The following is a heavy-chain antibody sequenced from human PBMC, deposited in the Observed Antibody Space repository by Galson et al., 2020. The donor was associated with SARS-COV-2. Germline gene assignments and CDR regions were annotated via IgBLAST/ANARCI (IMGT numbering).Heavy chain of an antibody. CDR1: GFSVSSKY. J-gene: IGHJ4*02. CDR2: IYYDGST. V-gene: IGHV3-53*05. CDR3: VGDDGTAPYDY. Sequence: IETGGTLRLTCAASGFSVSSKYISWVRHAPGKGLERDSVIYYDGSTNYADNVRGRFTTARDTSKNMLYLQMNSLRAEDTAIYYCVGDDGTAPYDYWGQGTLVTVSS. D-gene: IGHD5-18*01.